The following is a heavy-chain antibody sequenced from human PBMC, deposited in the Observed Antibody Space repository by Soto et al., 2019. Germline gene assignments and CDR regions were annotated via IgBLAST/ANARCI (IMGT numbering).Heavy chain of an antibody. Sequence: PSETLSLTCAVSGGSISSSNWWSWVRQPPGKGLEWIGEIYHSGSTNYNPSLKSRVTISVDKSKNQFSLKLSSVTAADTAVYYCARDLGGYGSGSTVYYYYGMDVWGQGTTVTVSS. J-gene: IGHJ6*02. CDR1: GGSISSSNW. V-gene: IGHV4-4*02. D-gene: IGHD3-10*01. CDR2: IYHSGST. CDR3: ARDLGGYGSGSTVYYYYGMDV.